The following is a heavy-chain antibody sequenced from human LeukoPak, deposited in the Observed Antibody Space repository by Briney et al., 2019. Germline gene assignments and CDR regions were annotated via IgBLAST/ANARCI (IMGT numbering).Heavy chain of an antibody. CDR1: GYSFTSYW. J-gene: IGHJ4*02. CDR3: ARQGPWGYCSSTSCYDLAGD. Sequence: GESLKISCKGSGYSFTSYWIGWVRQMPGKGLEWMGIIYPGDSDTGYSPSFQGQVTISADKSISTAYLQWSSLKASDTAMYYCARQGPWGYCSSTSCYDLAGDWGQGTLVTVSS. CDR2: IYPGDSDT. D-gene: IGHD2-2*01. V-gene: IGHV5-51*01.